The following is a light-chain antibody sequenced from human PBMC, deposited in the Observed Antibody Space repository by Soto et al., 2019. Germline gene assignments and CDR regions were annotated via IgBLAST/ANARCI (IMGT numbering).Light chain of an antibody. CDR1: SSDVGGYNY. CDR3: SEHSSSSTLVV. Sequence: QSVLTQPASMSGSPGQSITISCTGTSSDVGGYNYVSWYRQHPGKAPKLMIYDVNNRPSGVSNRFSGSKSGNTASLTISGLQSEDEAYYYCSEHSSSSTLVVFGGGTKLTVL. CDR2: DVN. J-gene: IGLJ2*01. V-gene: IGLV2-14*03.